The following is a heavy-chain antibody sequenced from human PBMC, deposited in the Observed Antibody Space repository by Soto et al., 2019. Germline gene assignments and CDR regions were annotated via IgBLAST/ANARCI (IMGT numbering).Heavy chain of an antibody. J-gene: IGHJ5*02. V-gene: IGHV4-31*03. CDR3: ARSVTP. D-gene: IGHD3-10*01. CDR1: GGSISGGCYY. CDR2: IYYSGST. Sequence: SETQCVTCTVAGGSISGGCYYWSWIRQHPGKGLEWIGYIYYSGSTYYNPSLKSRVTISVDTSKNQFSLKLSSVTAADTAVYYCARSVTPWGQGTLVTVSS.